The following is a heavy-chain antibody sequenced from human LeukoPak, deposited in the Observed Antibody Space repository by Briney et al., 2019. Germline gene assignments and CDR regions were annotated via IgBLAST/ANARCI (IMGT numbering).Heavy chain of an antibody. CDR2: INSDGRST. V-gene: IGHV3-74*01. D-gene: IGHD4-23*01. J-gene: IGHJ4*02. CDR3: ARSAYPGNSVIED. Sequence: GGSLRLSCAASGFTFSTYSMHWVRQAPGKGLVWVSRINSDGRSTNYADSVKGRFTISRDNAKNTLYLQMNSLRAEDTAVYYCARSAYPGNSVIEDWGRGTLVTVSS. CDR1: GFTFSTYS.